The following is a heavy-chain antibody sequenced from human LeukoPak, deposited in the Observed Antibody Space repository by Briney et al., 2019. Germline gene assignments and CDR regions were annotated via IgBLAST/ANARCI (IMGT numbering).Heavy chain of an antibody. CDR2: IYHSGNT. Sequence: SETLSLTCDVSGGSISSSNWWCWVRQPPGKGLEWIGEIYHSGNTNYNPSPKRRVTISVDKSKNQFSLRLSSVTAADTAVYYCASQLRYSSGWSGVVVYFDYWGQGTLVTVSS. J-gene: IGHJ4*02. V-gene: IGHV4-4*02. D-gene: IGHD6-19*01. CDR3: ASQLRYSSGWSGVVVYFDY. CDR1: GGSISSSNW.